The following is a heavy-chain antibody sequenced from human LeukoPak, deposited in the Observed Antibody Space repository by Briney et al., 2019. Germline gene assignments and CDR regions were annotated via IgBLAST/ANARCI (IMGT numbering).Heavy chain of an antibody. Sequence: PSETLSLTCAVSGGSFNGYYWTWIRQPPGKGLEWIGEINHSGSTNYNPSLKSRVTISVDTSKSQFSLKLTSVTAADTAVYYCARRGILGLYYWGQGTLVTVSS. CDR3: ARRGILGLYY. CDR2: INHSGST. D-gene: IGHD6-13*01. CDR1: GGSFNGYY. J-gene: IGHJ4*02. V-gene: IGHV4-34*01.